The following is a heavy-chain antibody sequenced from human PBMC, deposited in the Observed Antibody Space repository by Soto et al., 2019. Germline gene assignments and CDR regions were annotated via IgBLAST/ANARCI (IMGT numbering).Heavy chain of an antibody. D-gene: IGHD1-26*01. Sequence: GGSLRLSCAASGFTFSSYAMSWVRQAPGKGLEWVSAISGSGGSTYYADSVKGRFTISRDNSKNTLYLQMNSLRAEDTAVYYCAKGTSYYGGNPGAYYFDYWGQGTLVTVSS. CDR2: ISGSGGST. V-gene: IGHV3-23*01. J-gene: IGHJ4*02. CDR1: GFTFSSYA. CDR3: AKGTSYYGGNPGAYYFDY.